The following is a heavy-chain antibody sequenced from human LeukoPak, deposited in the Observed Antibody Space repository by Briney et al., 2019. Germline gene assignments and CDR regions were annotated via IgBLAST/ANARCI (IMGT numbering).Heavy chain of an antibody. CDR2: INTDGSST. D-gene: IGHD6-19*01. CDR3: ARAVAGPEGWFDP. CDR1: GFTFSRYW. J-gene: IGHJ5*02. V-gene: IGHV3-74*01. Sequence: GGSLRLSCAASGFTFSRYWMHWVRQAPGKGLVWVSRINTDGSSTSYADSVKGRFTISRDNTKNTLYLQMNSLRAEDTAVYYCARAVAGPEGWFDPWGQGTLVTVSS.